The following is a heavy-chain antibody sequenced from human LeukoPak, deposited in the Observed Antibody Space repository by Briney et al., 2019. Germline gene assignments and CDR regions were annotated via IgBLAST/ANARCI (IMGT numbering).Heavy chain of an antibody. D-gene: IGHD3-3*01. CDR1: GVTFSTDC. CDR2: IKGDGIST. Sequence: GGSLRLSCAASGVTFSTDCMHWVRQAPGQGLVWVSRIKGDGISTNYADSVKGRFTISRDIAKNTLYLQMNSLRAEDTGVYYCAKDHYWSIDYWGRGTLVTVSS. J-gene: IGHJ4*02. V-gene: IGHV3-74*01. CDR3: AKDHYWSIDY.